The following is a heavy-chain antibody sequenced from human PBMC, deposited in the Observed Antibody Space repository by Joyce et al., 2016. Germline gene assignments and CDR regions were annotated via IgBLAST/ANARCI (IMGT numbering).Heavy chain of an antibody. CDR2: IKEDGTEN. J-gene: IGHJ6*02. CDR3: AKGRSLHV. CDR1: GFTFANSW. V-gene: IGHV3-7*03. Sequence: EVQLVESGGGLVQPGGSLRLSCAASGFTFANSWMTWVRQAPGRGLEWGTKIKEDGTENYYLDSVKGRFTISRDNAKNSLFLQMNSLRADDTAVYFCAKGRSLHVWGQGTTVTVSS.